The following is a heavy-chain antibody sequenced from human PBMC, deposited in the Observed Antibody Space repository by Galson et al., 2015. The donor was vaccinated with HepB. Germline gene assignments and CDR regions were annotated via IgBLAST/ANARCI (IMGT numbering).Heavy chain of an antibody. CDR1: GFTFSSYD. CDR2: ISSSGSTI. V-gene: IGHV3-48*03. J-gene: IGHJ4*02. CDR3: ARDKQGGAVAPFDY. Sequence: SLRLSCAASGFTFSSYDMNWVRQAPGKGLEWVSYISSSGSTIYYADSVKGRFTISRDNAKNSLYLQMNSLRAEDTAVYYCARDKQGGAVAPFDYWGQGTLVTVSS. D-gene: IGHD6-19*01.